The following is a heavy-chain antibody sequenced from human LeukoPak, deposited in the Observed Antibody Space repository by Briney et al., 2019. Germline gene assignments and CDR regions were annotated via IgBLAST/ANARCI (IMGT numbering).Heavy chain of an antibody. J-gene: IGHJ6*03. CDR2: ISYDGSNK. V-gene: IGHV3-30-3*01. D-gene: IGHD3-3*01. Sequence: GRSLRLSCAASGFTFSSYAMHWVRQAPGKGLEWVAVISYDGSNKYYADSVKGRFTISRDNSKNTLYLQMNSLRAEDTAVYYCARAGNYDFWSGYPPAYYYMDVWGKGTTVTVSS. CDR3: ARAGNYDFWSGYPPAYYYMDV. CDR1: GFTFSSYA.